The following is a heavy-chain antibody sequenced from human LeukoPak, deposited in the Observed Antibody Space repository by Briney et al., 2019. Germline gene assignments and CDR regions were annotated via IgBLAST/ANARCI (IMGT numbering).Heavy chain of an antibody. Sequence: GGSLRLSCAVSGFTCNNFEMNWVRQAPGKGLEWVANIKQDGSEKYYVDSVKGRFTISRDSAKNSLYLQVNSLRAEDTAVYYCASTTISPVGGMDVWGQGTTVTVSS. J-gene: IGHJ6*02. CDR3: ASTTISPVGGMDV. CDR2: IKQDGSEK. CDR1: GFTCNNFE. D-gene: IGHD2/OR15-2a*01. V-gene: IGHV3-7*05.